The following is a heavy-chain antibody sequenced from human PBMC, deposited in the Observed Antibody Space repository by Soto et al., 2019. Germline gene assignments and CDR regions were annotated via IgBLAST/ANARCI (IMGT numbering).Heavy chain of an antibody. CDR2: IYSGGST. CDR1: WFTVSSNY. J-gene: IGHJ3*02. D-gene: IGHD2-15*01. V-gene: IGHV3-53*01. CDR3: ARAYCSGGSCYPDAFDI. Sequence: VGSLRLSCAASWFTVSSNYMSWVRQAPGKGLEWVSVIYSGGSTYYADSVKGRFTISRDNSRNTLFLQMNSLRVEDTAVYYCARAYCSGGSCYPDAFDIWGQGTMVTVSS.